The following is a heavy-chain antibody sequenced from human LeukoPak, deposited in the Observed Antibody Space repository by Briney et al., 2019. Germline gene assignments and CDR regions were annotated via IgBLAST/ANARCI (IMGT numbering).Heavy chain of an antibody. CDR2: ISSSGSTI. V-gene: IGHV3-11*01. CDR3: ARTIAAAGTESPYYYYYMDV. Sequence: GGSLRLSCAASGFTFSDYYMSWIRQAPGKGLEWVSYISSSGSTIYYADSVKGRFTISRDNAKNSLYLQMNSLRAEDTAVYYCARTIAAAGTESPYYYYYMDVWGKGTTVTVSS. J-gene: IGHJ6*03. D-gene: IGHD6-13*01. CDR1: GFTFSDYY.